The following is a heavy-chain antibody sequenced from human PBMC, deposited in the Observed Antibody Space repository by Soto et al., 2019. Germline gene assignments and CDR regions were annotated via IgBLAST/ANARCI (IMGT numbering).Heavy chain of an antibody. D-gene: IGHD3-3*01. CDR3: ARAPRGGVIIVITSAQIDY. V-gene: IGHV1-46*01. J-gene: IGHJ4*02. CDR2: ISPDGGST. Sequence: ASVKVSCKASGYAFTDHYIHWVRQAPGQGLEWMGLISPDGGSTRYSQKFQARITMTRDTSTSTVYMELSSLRSEDTAVYYCARAPRGGVIIVITSAQIDYWGQGTLVTVSS. CDR1: GYAFTDHY.